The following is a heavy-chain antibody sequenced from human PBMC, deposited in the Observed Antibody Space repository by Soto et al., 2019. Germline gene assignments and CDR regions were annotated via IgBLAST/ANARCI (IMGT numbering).Heavy chain of an antibody. D-gene: IGHD2-2*01. CDR3: ARLNCSSTSCPDYYYMDV. Sequence: SETLSLTCTVSGGSISSYYWSWIRQPPGKGLEWIGYIYYSGSTNYNPSLKSRVTISVDTSKNQFSLKLSSVTAADTAVYYCARLNCSSTSCPDYYYMDVWGKGTTVTVSS. CDR1: GGSISSYY. J-gene: IGHJ6*03. CDR2: IYYSGST. V-gene: IGHV4-59*08.